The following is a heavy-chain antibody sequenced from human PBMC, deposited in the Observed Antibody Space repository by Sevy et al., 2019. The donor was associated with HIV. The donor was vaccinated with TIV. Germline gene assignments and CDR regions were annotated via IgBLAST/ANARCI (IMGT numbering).Heavy chain of an antibody. Sequence: GGSLRLSCVASGFSFTIYGLHWVRQAPGKGLEWVAFIRYDGRNKYYEDSVKGRFTISRDNSKNTLYLQMNSLRAEDTAVYYCSHRPGVDALHIWGQGTMVTVSS. CDR2: IRYDGRNK. J-gene: IGHJ3*02. D-gene: IGHD3-3*01. CDR1: GFSFTIYG. V-gene: IGHV3-30*02. CDR3: SHRPGVDALHI.